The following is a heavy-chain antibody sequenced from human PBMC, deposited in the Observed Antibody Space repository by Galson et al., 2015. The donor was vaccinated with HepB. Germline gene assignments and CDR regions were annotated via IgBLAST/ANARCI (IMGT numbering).Heavy chain of an antibody. J-gene: IGHJ2*01. D-gene: IGHD1-20*01. CDR3: ARALTGCLWYFEL. Sequence: TLSLTCTVSGGSISSDDYYWSWIRQSPGRGLEWIGYISNTGTYYNPSLKSRVTISEAMSKNHFPLRLSSVTAADPAVYYCARALTGCLWYFELRGRATLVTVSA. CDR1: GGSISSDDYY. CDR2: ISNTGT. V-gene: IGHV4-30-4*01.